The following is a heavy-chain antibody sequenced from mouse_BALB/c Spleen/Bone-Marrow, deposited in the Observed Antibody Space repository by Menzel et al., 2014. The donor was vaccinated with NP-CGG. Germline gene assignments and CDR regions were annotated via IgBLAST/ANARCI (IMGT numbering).Heavy chain of an antibody. CDR1: GYTFTDYY. Sequence: QVQLKDSGPELVKPGASVKISCKASGYTFTDYYINWVKQKPGQGLEWIGWIFPGSGNTKYNEKFKGKATLTVDTSSSTAYMQLSSLTSEDTAVYFCANLGRYAMDYWGQGTSVTVSS. V-gene: IGHV1-84*02. CDR2: IFPGSGNT. J-gene: IGHJ4*01. CDR3: ANLGRYAMDY. D-gene: IGHD3-1*01.